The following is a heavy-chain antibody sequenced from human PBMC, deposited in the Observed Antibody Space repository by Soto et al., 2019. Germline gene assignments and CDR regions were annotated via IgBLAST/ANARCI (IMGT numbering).Heavy chain of an antibody. CDR3: ARASATGSFFDY. J-gene: IGHJ4*02. CDR2: ISSSSSYI. CDR1: VFTFISYS. V-gene: IGHV3-21*01. Sequence: GWSLRLACASSVFTFISYSMKWVRQAPGKGLEWVSSISSSSSYIYYADSVKGRFTISRDNAKNSLYLQMNSLRAEDTAVYYCARASATGSFFDYWGQGTLVTVSS. D-gene: IGHD2-15*01.